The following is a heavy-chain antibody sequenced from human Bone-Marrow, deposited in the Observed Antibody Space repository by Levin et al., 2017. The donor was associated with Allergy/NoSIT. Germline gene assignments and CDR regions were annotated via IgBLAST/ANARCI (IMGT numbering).Heavy chain of an antibody. D-gene: IGHD4-17*01. Sequence: TLSLTCTVSGDSINSATYYWGWIRQSPGKGLEWIGNVYYLGTTYYNPSLLSRLSISVDTSKNQFSLRLSSVAAADTAVYYCARVSYGHTSGYYFDYWGHGTLVTVSS. J-gene: IGHJ4*01. CDR2: VYYLGTT. CDR3: ARVSYGHTSGYYFDY. V-gene: IGHV4-39*07. CDR1: GDSINSATYY.